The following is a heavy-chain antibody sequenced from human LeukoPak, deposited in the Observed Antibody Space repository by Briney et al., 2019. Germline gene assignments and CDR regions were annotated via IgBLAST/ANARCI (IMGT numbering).Heavy chain of an antibody. CDR2: ISPDGGRS. CDR1: GFTFGDYP. CDR3: AKDMGGSGRNWASNWFDP. Sequence: GGSLRLSCAASGFTFGDYPMHWIRQTPGQGLEWVSLISPDGGRSFQADSVRGRFTISGDNSKNSLYLQMNSLRSEDTALYYCAKDMGGSGRNWASNWFDPWGQGTLVTVSS. D-gene: IGHD1-26*01. J-gene: IGHJ5*02. V-gene: IGHV3-43*02.